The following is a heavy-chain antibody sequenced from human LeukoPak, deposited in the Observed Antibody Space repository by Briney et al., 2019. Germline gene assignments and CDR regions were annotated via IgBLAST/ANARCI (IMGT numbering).Heavy chain of an antibody. V-gene: IGHV3-7*01. CDR1: GFTFSSYW. Sequence: GGSLRLSCAACGFTFSSYWMSWVRQAPGKGLEWVANINEDGSEKNYVDSVKGRFTTSRDNARNSLSLQMNSLRAEDTAVYYCARESTAYDGVDFWGLGSLVTVSS. J-gene: IGHJ4*02. CDR3: ARESTAYDGVDF. D-gene: IGHD5-12*01. CDR2: INEDGSEK.